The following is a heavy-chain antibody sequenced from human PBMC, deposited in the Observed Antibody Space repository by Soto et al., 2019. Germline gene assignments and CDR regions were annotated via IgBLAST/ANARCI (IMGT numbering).Heavy chain of an antibody. D-gene: IGHD6-6*01. Sequence: ETLSLTCTVSSDSISFNYWSWIRQPPGKALEWIGFIYYSGSTDYNPSLKSRVTISIDTSKNQFSLKLRSVTAADTAVYYCEREGGSSLDYWGQGTLVTVSS. V-gene: IGHV4-59*01. CDR2: IYYSGST. CDR1: SDSISFNY. J-gene: IGHJ4*02. CDR3: EREGGSSLDY.